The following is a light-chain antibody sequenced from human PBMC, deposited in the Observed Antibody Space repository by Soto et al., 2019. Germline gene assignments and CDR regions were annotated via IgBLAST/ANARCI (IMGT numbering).Light chain of an antibody. J-gene: IGLJ1*01. CDR2: EVS. CDR1: SRDVGGYNY. CDR3: SSYTSSSIDYV. Sequence: QSALTQPASVSGSPGQSITISCTGTSRDVGGYNYVSWYQQHPDKAPKLMIYEVSNRPSGVSNRFSGSKSGNTASLTISGLQAEDEADYYCSSYTSSSIDYVFGTGTKLTVL. V-gene: IGLV2-14*01.